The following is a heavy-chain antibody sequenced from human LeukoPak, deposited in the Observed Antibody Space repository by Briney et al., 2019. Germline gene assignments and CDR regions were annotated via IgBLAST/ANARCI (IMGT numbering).Heavy chain of an antibody. Sequence: PGGSLRLSCAASGFTFSSFAMHWVRQAPGKGLEWVSSMIGGGDGTYYADSVRGRFTISRDDSKDTLYLQMNSLTAEDMALYHCAKAISASSFTPGHYWGPGTLVTVSS. CDR3: AKAISASSFTPGHY. D-gene: IGHD2-2*02. CDR1: GFTFSSFA. J-gene: IGHJ4*02. V-gene: IGHV3-23*01. CDR2: MIGGGDGT.